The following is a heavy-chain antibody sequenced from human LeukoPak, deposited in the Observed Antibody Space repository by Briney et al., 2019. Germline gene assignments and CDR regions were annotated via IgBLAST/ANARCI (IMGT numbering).Heavy chain of an antibody. CDR2: IYYSGST. V-gene: IGHV4-39*07. Sequence: SETLSLTCTVSGGSISSSSYYWGWIRQPPGKGLEWIGSIYYSGSTYYNPSLKSRVTISVDTSKNQFSLKLSSVTAADTAVYYCARARSITGTLVENWFDPWGQGTLVTVSS. CDR3: ARARSITGTLVENWFDP. D-gene: IGHD1-20*01. J-gene: IGHJ5*02. CDR1: GGSISSSSYY.